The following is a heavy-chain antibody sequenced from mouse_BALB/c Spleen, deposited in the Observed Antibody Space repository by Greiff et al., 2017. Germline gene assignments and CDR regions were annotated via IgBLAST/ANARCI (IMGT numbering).Heavy chain of an antibody. Sequence: EVQLQQSGPELVKPGASVKMSCKASGYTFTSYVMHWVKQKPGQGLEWIGYINPYNDGTKYNEKFKGKATLTSDKSSSTAYMELSSLTSEDSAVYYCASGDYYGYFAWFAYWGQGTLVTVSA. D-gene: IGHD1-2*01. CDR1: GYTFTSYV. CDR3: ASGDYYGYFAWFAY. CDR2: INPYNDGT. J-gene: IGHJ3*01. V-gene: IGHV1-14*01.